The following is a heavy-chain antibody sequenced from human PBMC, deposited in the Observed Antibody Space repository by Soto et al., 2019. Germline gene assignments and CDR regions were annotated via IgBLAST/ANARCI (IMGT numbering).Heavy chain of an antibody. CDR1: GFTFGSYS. D-gene: IGHD3-3*02. V-gene: IGHV3-48*02. CDR3: ARNGDIFSFFYVFDF. CDR2: ISSSSSTI. Sequence: GGSLRLSCAASGFTFGSYSVNWVRQAPGKGLEWVSYISSSSSTIYYADSVKGRFTISRDNAKNSLYLQMNSLRDEDTAGYYCARNGDIFSFFYVFDFGGKGTRVPVSS. J-gene: IGHJ3*01.